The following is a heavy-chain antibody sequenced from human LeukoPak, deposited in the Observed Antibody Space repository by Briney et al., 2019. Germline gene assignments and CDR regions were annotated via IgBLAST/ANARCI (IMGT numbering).Heavy chain of an antibody. V-gene: IGHV4-4*09. CDR3: ARQKCTSTSCLTKNAFDI. J-gene: IGHJ3*02. CDR1: GSISGYY. CDR2: IYTSGST. D-gene: IGHD2-2*01. Sequence: SETLSLTRAVSGSISGYYWSWIRQPPGKGLEWIGYIYTSGSTNYNPSLESRVTISVDTSKNQFSLDLSSVTAADTAVYYCARQKCTSTSCLTKNAFDIWGQGTMVTVSS.